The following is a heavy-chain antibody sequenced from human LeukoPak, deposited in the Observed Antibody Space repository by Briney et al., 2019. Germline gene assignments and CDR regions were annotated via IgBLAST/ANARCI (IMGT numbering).Heavy chain of an antibody. CDR3: ATEYYDILTGHEPSFDY. CDR2: INPNGGST. V-gene: IGHV1-46*01. J-gene: IGHJ4*02. Sequence: GASVKVSCKASGYTFTSYYMHWVRQAPGQGLEWMGIINPNGGSTTYAQKFQGRVTMTRETSTSTVYMELSSLRSGDTAVYYCATEYYDILTGHEPSFDYWGQGTLVTVSS. D-gene: IGHD3-9*01. CDR1: GYTFTSYY.